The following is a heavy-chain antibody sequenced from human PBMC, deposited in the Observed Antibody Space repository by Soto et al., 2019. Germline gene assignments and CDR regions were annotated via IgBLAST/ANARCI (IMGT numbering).Heavy chain of an antibody. J-gene: IGHJ4*02. CDR2: INHSGST. D-gene: IGHD3-22*01. V-gene: IGHV4-34*01. CDR1: GGSFSGYY. CDR3: ARGPRTYYYDSSGYLGY. Sequence: SETLSLTCAVYGGSFSGYYWRWIRQPPGKGLEWIGEINHSGSTNYNPSLKSRVTISVDTSKNQFSLKLSSVTAADTAVYYCARGPRTYYYDSSGYLGYWGQGTLVTVSS.